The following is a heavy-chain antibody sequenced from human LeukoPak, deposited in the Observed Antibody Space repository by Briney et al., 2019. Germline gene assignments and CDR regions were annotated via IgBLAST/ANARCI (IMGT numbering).Heavy chain of an antibody. CDR3: ARAGRGIVECTNGVCYTPFDY. CDR2: IIPIFGTA. D-gene: IGHD2-8*01. CDR1: GGTLSSYA. V-gene: IGHV1-69*05. Sequence: SVKVSCTASGGTLSSYAIGWVRQAPGQGLEWMGGIIPIFGTANYAQKFQGRVTITTDESTSTAYMELSSLRSEDTAVYYCARAGRGIVECTNGVCYTPFDYWGQGTLVTVSA. J-gene: IGHJ4*02.